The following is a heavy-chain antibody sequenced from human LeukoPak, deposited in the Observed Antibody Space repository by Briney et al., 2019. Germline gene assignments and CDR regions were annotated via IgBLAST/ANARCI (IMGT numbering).Heavy chain of an antibody. Sequence: PGGSLRLFRAASGFTFSSCCMHWVRQAPGKGLEWVAVISNDGSNKYYADSVRGRLIISRDNSKNTLYLQKNSLRVEDTAVYYCAEDRGYSDSSGFFDYWGQGALVTASS. CDR1: GFTFSSCC. CDR2: ISNDGSNK. D-gene: IGHD3-22*01. J-gene: IGHJ4*02. V-gene: IGHV3-30*18. CDR3: AEDRGYSDSSGFFDY.